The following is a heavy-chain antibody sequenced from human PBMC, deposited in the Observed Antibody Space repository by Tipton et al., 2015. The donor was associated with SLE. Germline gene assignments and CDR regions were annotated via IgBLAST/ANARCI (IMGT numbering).Heavy chain of an antibody. CDR2: IRYDGSNK. V-gene: IGHV3-30*04. D-gene: IGHD5-12*01. CDR3: AKERGGYEYYFDY. CDR1: GFTFSSYA. J-gene: IGHJ4*02. Sequence: SLRLSCAASGFTFSSYAMHWVRQAPGKGLEWVAVIRYDGSNKYYADSVKGRFTISRDNSKNTLYLQMNSLRAEDTAVYYCAKERGGYEYYFDYWGQGTLVTVSS.